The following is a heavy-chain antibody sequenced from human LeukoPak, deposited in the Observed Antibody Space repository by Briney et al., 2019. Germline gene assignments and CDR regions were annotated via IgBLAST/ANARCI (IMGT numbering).Heavy chain of an antibody. Sequence: PGKSLRLSCAASGFTFSNYGMHWVRQAPGKGLEGVALIRSDGSDKYYADSVRGRFTISRDNSKNTLYVQINSLRAEDTAVYYCAKEDAAGYFDYWGQGTLLTVSS. V-gene: IGHV3-33*06. CDR2: IRSDGSDK. D-gene: IGHD3-10*01. CDR1: GFTFSNYG. J-gene: IGHJ4*02. CDR3: AKEDAAGYFDY.